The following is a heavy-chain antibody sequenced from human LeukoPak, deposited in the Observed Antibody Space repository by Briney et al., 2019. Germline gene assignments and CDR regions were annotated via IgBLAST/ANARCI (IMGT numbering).Heavy chain of an antibody. V-gene: IGHV3-23*01. CDR3: VREAGYCAPGCVKTNWFDP. CDR1: GFPFSSHA. Sequence: GGSLRLSSAASGFPFSSHAMSWVRQPPGKGLEWVAAISNGKTDYADTVRGRFAISRDASTNTVYLHMNSLRDEDTALYHCVREAGYCAPGCVKTNWFDPWGQGTLVTVSS. J-gene: IGHJ5*02. CDR2: ISNGKT. D-gene: IGHD2-15*01.